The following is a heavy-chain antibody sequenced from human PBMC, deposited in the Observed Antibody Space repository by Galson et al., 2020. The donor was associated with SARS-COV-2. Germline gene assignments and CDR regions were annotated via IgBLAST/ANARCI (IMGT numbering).Heavy chain of an antibody. CDR2: IYYSGST. V-gene: IGHV4-31*03. CDR3: ARHSSSWYEGGVFDY. CDR1: GGSISSGGYY. J-gene: IGHJ4*02. Sequence: SETLSLTCTVSGGSISSGGYYWSWIRQHPGKGLEWIGYIYYSGSTYYNPSLKSRVTISVDTSKNQFSLKLSSVTAADTAVYYCARHSSSWYEGGVFDYWGQGTLVTVSS. D-gene: IGHD6-13*01.